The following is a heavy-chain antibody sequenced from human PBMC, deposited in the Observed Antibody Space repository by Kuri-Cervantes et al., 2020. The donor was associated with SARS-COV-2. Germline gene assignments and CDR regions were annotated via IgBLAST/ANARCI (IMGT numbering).Heavy chain of an antibody. CDR1: GYSISSGYY. V-gene: IGHV4-38-2*01. J-gene: IGHJ4*02. CDR3: ARGGYNWNYAHFDY. CDR2: IYHSGST. D-gene: IGHD1-7*01. Sequence: SQTLSLTCAVSGYSISSGYYWGWIRQPPGKGLEWVGSIYHSGSTYYNPSLKSRVIISVDTSKNQFSLKLSSVTAADTAVYYCARGGYNWNYAHFDYWGQGTLVTVSS.